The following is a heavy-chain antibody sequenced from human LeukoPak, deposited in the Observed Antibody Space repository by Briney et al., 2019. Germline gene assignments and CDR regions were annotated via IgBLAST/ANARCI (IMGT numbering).Heavy chain of an antibody. CDR1: GFTFSVYG. Sequence: PGRSLRLSCAASGFTFSVYGMHWVRQAPGKGLEWVAVIWNDGSNKNYAESVKGRFTISRDNSRNTLYLQMDSLRAEDTAVYYCAGERDYYDSSGYLNYWGQGALVTVSS. CDR2: IWNDGSNK. D-gene: IGHD3-22*01. V-gene: IGHV3-33*01. CDR3: AGERDYYDSSGYLNY. J-gene: IGHJ4*02.